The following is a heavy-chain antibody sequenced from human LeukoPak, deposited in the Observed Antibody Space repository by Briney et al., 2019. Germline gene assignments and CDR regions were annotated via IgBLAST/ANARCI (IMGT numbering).Heavy chain of an antibody. CDR3: ARGRRTGDRGYYFDY. CDR1: GFTFSSYS. Sequence: PGGSLRLSCAASGFTFSSYSMTWVRQSPGKGLEWDSSISRNSGYIFYTDSMKGRLTISRDNANNSLYLQMNNLRAEDTAMYYCARGRRTGDRGYYFDYWGQGTLVTVSS. V-gene: IGHV3-21*01. J-gene: IGHJ4*02. D-gene: IGHD7-27*01. CDR2: ISRNSGYI.